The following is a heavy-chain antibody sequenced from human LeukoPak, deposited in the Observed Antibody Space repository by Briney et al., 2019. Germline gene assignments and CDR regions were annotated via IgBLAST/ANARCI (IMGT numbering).Heavy chain of an antibody. J-gene: IGHJ4*02. V-gene: IGHV4-59*01. Sequence: SETLSLTCTVSGGSISTYYWNWLRQPPGKGLVWIGYISYSGSTKYNPSLKSRVTISVDTSKNQFSLRLSSVTAADSAVYYCARDRSGSGFFDYWGQGTLVTVSS. D-gene: IGHD1-26*01. CDR3: ARDRSGSGFFDY. CDR2: ISYSGST. CDR1: GGSISTYY.